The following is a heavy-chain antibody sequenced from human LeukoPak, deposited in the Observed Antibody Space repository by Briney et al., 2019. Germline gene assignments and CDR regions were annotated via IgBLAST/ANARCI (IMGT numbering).Heavy chain of an antibody. V-gene: IGHV4-39*07. CDR2: IYHSGST. D-gene: IGHD1-1*01. CDR1: GGSISSSSYY. J-gene: IGHJ6*03. CDR3: ARVKRNDAPYYYYMDV. Sequence: SETLSLTCTVSGGSISSSSYYWGWIRQPPGKGLEWIGSIYHSGSTYYNPSLKSRVTISVDTSKNQFSLKLSSVTAADTAVYYCARVKRNDAPYYYYMDVWGKGTTVTVSS.